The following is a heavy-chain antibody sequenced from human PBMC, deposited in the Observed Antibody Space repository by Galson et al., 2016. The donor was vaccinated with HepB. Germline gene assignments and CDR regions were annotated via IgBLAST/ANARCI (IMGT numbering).Heavy chain of an antibody. V-gene: IGHV1-2*02. CDR2: INPITGGT. CDR1: GYSFTTQY. D-gene: IGHD3-10*01. Sequence: SVKVSCKASGYSFTTQYIHWVRQVPGQGLDWMGWINPITGGTEYAQQFRGRVTMTRDTSISPAYIELNMLTFNDTAVLYFARALRADYFDFWGQGTMLTVSS. J-gene: IGHJ3*01. CDR3: ARALRADYFDF.